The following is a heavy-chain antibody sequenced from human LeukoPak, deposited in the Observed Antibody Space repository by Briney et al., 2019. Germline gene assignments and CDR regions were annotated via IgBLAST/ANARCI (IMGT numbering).Heavy chain of an antibody. CDR2: ISSSGSTI. J-gene: IGHJ6*02. CDR3: ARDPGERSMGGVQARLDV. Sequence: GGSLRLSCAASGFTFSDYYMSCIRQAPGKGREGVSYISSSGSTIYYADPVKGRFTISRDNAKNSLYLQMNRLRAEDTDVYYCARDPGERSMGGVQARLDVWGQGTTVTVSS. V-gene: IGHV3-11*01. CDR1: GFTFSDYY. D-gene: IGHD3-16*01.